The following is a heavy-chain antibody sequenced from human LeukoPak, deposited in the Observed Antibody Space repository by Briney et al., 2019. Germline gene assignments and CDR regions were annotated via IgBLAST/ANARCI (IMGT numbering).Heavy chain of an antibody. J-gene: IGHJ4*02. D-gene: IGHD6-6*01. CDR1: GFTFSSYA. CDR2: ISDGADST. CDR3: AKRVSYSNSAAYFDC. V-gene: IGHV3-23*01. Sequence: GGSLRLSCAASGFTFSSYAMSWVRQAPGKGLEWVSAISDGADSTYYADSVRGRFTISRDNFMNTLYLQMNSLRADDTAVYYCAKRVSYSNSAAYFDCWGQGTLVSGSS.